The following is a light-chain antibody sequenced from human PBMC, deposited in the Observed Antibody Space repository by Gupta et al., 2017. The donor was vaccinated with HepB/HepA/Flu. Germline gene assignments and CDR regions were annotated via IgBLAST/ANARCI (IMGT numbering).Light chain of an antibody. J-gene: IGKJ5*01. CDR3: QQYNQWPLT. CDR1: QNIRTI. Sequence: EIVMTQSPVTLSVSPGEGVTLSCRASQNIRTILAWYQQKPGQAPRLLIYGAATRATGIPDRFSGSGSGTEFTLTIRSLQSEDSAVYYCQQYNQWPLTFGQGTRLEIK. CDR2: GAA. V-gene: IGKV3-15*01.